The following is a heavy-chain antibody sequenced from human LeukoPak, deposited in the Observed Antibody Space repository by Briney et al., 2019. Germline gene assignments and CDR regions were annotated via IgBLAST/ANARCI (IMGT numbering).Heavy chain of an antibody. CDR2: INHSGST. Sequence: PSETLSLTCAVYGGSFSGYYWSWIRQPPGKGLEWIGEINHSGSTNYNPSLKSRVTISVDTSKNQFSLKLSSVTAADTAVYYCARRCRIVGATGFDYWGQGTLVTVSS. J-gene: IGHJ4*02. D-gene: IGHD1-26*01. CDR1: GGSFSGYY. CDR3: ARRCRIVGATGFDY. V-gene: IGHV4-34*01.